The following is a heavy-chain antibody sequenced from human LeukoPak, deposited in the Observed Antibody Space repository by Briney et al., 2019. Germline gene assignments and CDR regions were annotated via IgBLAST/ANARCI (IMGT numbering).Heavy chain of an antibody. Sequence: KASETLSLTCTVSGGSISSGSYYWSWIRQPAGKGLEWIGRIYTSGSTNYNPSLKSRVTISYTSKNQFSLKLNSVTAADTAVYYCAGGRRDAYNYNYWGQGTLVTVSS. D-gene: IGHD5-24*01. CDR2: IYTSGST. J-gene: IGHJ4*02. CDR1: GGSISSGSYY. CDR3: AGGRRDAYNYNY. V-gene: IGHV4-61*02.